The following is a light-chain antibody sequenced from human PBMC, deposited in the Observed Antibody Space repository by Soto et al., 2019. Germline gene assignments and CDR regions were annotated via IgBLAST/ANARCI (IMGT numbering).Light chain of an antibody. CDR2: DAS. V-gene: IGKV1-5*01. Sequence: DIQMTQSPSTLSASVGDRVTITCRASQSISSWLAWYQQRPGKAPKLLIYDASSLESGVPSRFSGSGSGTEFTLTISSLQPNDFANYYCQQYNSYSPWMFGQGTKVEIK. J-gene: IGKJ1*01. CDR3: QQYNSYSPWM. CDR1: QSISSW.